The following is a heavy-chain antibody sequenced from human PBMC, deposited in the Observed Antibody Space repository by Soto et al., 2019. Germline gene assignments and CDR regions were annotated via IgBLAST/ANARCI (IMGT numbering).Heavy chain of an antibody. CDR3: ARVRDYYDSSGYQFYFDY. CDR1: GGSFSGYY. D-gene: IGHD3-22*01. J-gene: IGHJ4*02. CDR2: IYHSGST. V-gene: IGHV4-34*01. Sequence: PSETLSLTCAVYGGSFSGYYWSWIRQPPGKGLEWIGDIYHSGSTNYNPSLKSRVTISVDTSKNQFSLKLSSVTAADTAVYYCARVRDYYDSSGYQFYFDYWGQGTLVTVSS.